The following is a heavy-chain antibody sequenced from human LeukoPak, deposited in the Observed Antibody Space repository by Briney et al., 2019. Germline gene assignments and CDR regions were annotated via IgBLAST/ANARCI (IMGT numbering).Heavy chain of an antibody. CDR1: GFTFSSYS. J-gene: IGHJ3*02. CDR2: ISSSSSYI. Sequence: PGGSLRLSCAASGFTFSSYSMNWVRQAPGKGLEWVSSISSSSSYIYYADSVKGRFTISRDNAKNSLYLQMNSLRAEDTAVYYCARDNGYYDSSGYYADAFDIWGQGTMVTASS. D-gene: IGHD3-22*01. V-gene: IGHV3-21*01. CDR3: ARDNGYYDSSGYYADAFDI.